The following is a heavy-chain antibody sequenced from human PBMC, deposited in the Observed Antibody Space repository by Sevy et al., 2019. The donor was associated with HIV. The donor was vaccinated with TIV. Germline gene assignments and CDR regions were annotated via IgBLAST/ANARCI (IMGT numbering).Heavy chain of an antibody. CDR2: IRSKGNSFAK. CDR1: GFAFRGSA. V-gene: IGHV3-73*01. Sequence: GGSLRLSCAASGFAFRGSAIHWVRQASGKGLEWVGRIRSKGNSFAKAFVLSVKGRYTSYRDDSKKTAYLEMSSLKIDDTAVYYYAGQVGYTVMSIFDDWGQGTRVTVSS. D-gene: IGHD2-8*02. CDR3: AGQVGYTVMSIFDD. J-gene: IGHJ4*01.